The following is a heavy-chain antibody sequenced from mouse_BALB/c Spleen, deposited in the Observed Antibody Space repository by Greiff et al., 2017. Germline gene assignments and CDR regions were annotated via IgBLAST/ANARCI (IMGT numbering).Heavy chain of an antibody. CDR3: ARGGYYGSSYAMDY. CDR2: IYPGSGNT. Sequence: VKLMESGAELVRPGTSVKISCKASGYAFTNYWLGWVKQRPGHGLEWIGDIYPGSGNTYYNEKFKGKATLTADKSSSTAYMQLSSLTSEDSSVYFCARGGYYGSSYAMDYWGQGTSVTVSS. D-gene: IGHD1-1*01. V-gene: IGHV1-63*01. J-gene: IGHJ4*01. CDR1: GYAFTNYW.